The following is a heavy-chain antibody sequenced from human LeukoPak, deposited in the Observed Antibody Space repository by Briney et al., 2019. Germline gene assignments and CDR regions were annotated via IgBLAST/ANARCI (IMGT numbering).Heavy chain of an antibody. J-gene: IGHJ2*01. CDR2: IYYSGST. Sequence: SETLSLTCTVSGGSISSYYWSWIRQPPGKGLEWIGYIYYSGSTNYNPSLKSRVTISVDTSKNQFSLKLSSATAADTAVYYCARGRTTNLWFGELFRNWYFDLWGRGTLVTVSS. CDR1: GGSISSYY. V-gene: IGHV4-59*01. D-gene: IGHD3-10*01. CDR3: ARGRTTNLWFGELFRNWYFDL.